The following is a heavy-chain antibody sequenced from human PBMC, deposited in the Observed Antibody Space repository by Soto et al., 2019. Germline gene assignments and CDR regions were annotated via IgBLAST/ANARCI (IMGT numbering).Heavy chain of an antibody. V-gene: IGHV3-11*01. J-gene: IGHJ4*02. Sequence: PGGSLRLSCEGSGFTFNYYYMTWIRQSPGKGLEWVAYINTLSTAIYYADSVKGRFTISRDNAKNSLYLQMNGLRAEDTATYYCARRLQWQLRPLDSWGRGTLVTVSS. CDR2: INTLSTAI. CDR1: GFTFNYYY. CDR3: ARRLQWQLRPLDS. D-gene: IGHD6-19*01.